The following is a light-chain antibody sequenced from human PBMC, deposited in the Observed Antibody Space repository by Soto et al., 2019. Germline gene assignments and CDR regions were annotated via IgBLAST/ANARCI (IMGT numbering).Light chain of an antibody. Sequence: VLFTHCPRPPSLSPGGRATLSARASQIVSSRYLAWYQQKPGQAPRLLISGTSTRATGIPDRFSGSGSGTDFTLTISRLEPEDFALYYCQQYGDSRWTFGQGTKVDIK. CDR1: QIVSSRY. V-gene: IGKV3-20*01. CDR3: QQYGDSRWT. CDR2: GTS. J-gene: IGKJ1*01.